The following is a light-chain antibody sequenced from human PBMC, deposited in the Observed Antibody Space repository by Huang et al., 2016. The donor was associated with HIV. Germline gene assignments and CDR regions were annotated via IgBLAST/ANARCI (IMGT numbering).Light chain of an antibody. Sequence: DIQMTQSPSSLSASVGDRVTITCRASQVISNWLAWYQQKSGKAPKLLIYGASTLQSGVPSRFSCRGFATEFTLTISNLQPEDFATYYCQQANSLPPYAFGQGTKLEF. J-gene: IGKJ2*01. CDR1: QVISNW. CDR2: GAS. CDR3: QQANSLPPYA. V-gene: IGKV1-12*01.